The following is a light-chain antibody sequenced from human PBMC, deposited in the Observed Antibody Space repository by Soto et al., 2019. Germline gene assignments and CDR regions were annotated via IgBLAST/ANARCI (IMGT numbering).Light chain of an antibody. CDR1: SSDVGGYNY. J-gene: IGLJ1*01. CDR2: EVS. V-gene: IGLV2-14*01. CDR3: SSCTSTSTCL. Sequence: QSVLTQPASVSGSPGQSITISCTGTSSDVGGYNYVSWYQQHPGKAPKLIIYEVSNRPSGVSNRFSGSKSGNTASLTISGPQPEDETDYYCSSCTSTSTCLFGTGTKVTVL.